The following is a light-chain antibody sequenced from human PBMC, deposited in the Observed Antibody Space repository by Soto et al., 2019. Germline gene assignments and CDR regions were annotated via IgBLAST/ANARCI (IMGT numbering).Light chain of an antibody. V-gene: IGKV1-5*01. J-gene: IGKJ4*02. CDR2: DAS. CDR1: QSISNY. Sequence: DIQMTQSPSTLSASVGNRVTITCRASQSISNYLAWYQQKPGKAPKLLIYDASSLDSGVPSRFSGSGSGTEVTLTISSLQPDDFATYYCQQDNGFSVTFGGGTKVEI. CDR3: QQDNGFSVT.